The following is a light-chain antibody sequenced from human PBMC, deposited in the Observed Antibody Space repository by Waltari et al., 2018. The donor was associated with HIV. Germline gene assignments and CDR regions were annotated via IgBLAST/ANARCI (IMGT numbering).Light chain of an antibody. CDR1: QNIKDY. J-gene: IGKJ1*01. CDR3: QHNDGWPWT. CDR2: KAS. Sequence: QMTQSPSTLSAFVGDRVTITCRASQNIKDYLAWYQQKPGKAPKLLIYKASTLQSGVPSRFSGSGSGTDCTLTISSLQPDEFATYYCQHNDGWPWTFGQGTKAE. V-gene: IGKV1-5*03.